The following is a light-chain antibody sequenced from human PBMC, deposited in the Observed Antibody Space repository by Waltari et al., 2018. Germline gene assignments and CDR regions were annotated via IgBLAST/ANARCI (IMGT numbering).Light chain of an antibody. CDR1: DSDVGAYNF. CDR3: TSHTSRGTWV. CDR2: EVS. V-gene: IGLV2-14*01. Sequence: QSALTQPASVPGSPGQSITISCTGTDSDVGAYNFVSWYRQHPGKAPHLIIYEVSERPPGISDRFSGSKSDNTASLTISGLQAEDEADYYCTSHTSRGTWVFGGGTKVTVL. J-gene: IGLJ3*02.